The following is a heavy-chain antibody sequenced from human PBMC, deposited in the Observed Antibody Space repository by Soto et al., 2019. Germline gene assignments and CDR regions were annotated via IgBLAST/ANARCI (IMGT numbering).Heavy chain of an antibody. CDR2: ISSNGGST. CDR1: GFTFSSYA. Sequence: EVQLVESGGGLVQPGGSLRLSCAASGFTFSSYAMHWVRQAPGKGLEYVSAISSNGGSTYYANSVKGRFTISRDNSKKTLYLQMGSLRAEDMAVYYCARNYGGNSYAIDVWGQGTMVTVSS. CDR3: ARNYGGNSYAIDV. V-gene: IGHV3-64*01. D-gene: IGHD2-21*02. J-gene: IGHJ3*01.